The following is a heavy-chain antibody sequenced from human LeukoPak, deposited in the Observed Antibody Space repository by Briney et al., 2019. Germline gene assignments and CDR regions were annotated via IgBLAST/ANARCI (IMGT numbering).Heavy chain of an antibody. CDR3: VYGGSYYVA. CDR2: ISGSGGST. V-gene: IGHV3-23*01. Sequence: GGSLRLSCAASGFTFSSYAMSWVRQAPGKGLEWVSAISGSGGSTYYADSVKGRFTISRDNAKNSLYLQMNSLRPEDTAVYYCVYGGSYYVAWGQGTLVTVSS. J-gene: IGHJ5*02. D-gene: IGHD1-26*01. CDR1: GFTFSSYA.